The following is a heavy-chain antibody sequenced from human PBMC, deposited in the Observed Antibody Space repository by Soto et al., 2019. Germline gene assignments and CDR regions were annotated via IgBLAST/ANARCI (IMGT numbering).Heavy chain of an antibody. CDR3: ARVLDRRATYHAFDD. D-gene: IGHD2-2*01. CDR1: VYTPTNYD. J-gene: IGHJ1*01. V-gene: IGHV1-18*01. Sequence: ASVKVSCKTSVYTPTNYDIGWVRQAPVQGLQWMGWSSAYNGNRNSAQKLQGRLTMTTDTSTKTAYIELRRLGSDDTVVYFFARVLDRRATYHAFDDWGQGTLVTVSS. CDR2: SSAYNGNR.